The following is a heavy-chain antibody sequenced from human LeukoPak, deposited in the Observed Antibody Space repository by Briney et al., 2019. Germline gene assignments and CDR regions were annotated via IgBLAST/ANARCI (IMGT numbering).Heavy chain of an antibody. J-gene: IGHJ4*02. CDR2: IYHSGST. V-gene: IGHV4-30-2*01. Sequence: SETLSLTCAVSGGSISSGGYSWSWIRQPPGKGLEWIGYIYHSGSTYYNPSLKSRVTISVDRSKNQFSLKLSSVTAADTAVYYCARGGGGYYDSSGFDYWGQGTLVTVSS. CDR3: ARGGGGYYDSSGFDY. CDR1: GGSISSGGYS. D-gene: IGHD3-22*01.